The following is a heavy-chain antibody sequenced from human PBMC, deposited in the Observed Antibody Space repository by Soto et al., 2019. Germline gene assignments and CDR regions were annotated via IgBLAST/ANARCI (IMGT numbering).Heavy chain of an antibody. Sequence: SETLSLTCTVSGGSISSSSYYWGWIRQPPGKGLEWIGSIYYSGSTYYNPSLKSRVTISVDTSKNRFSLRLGPVTAADTAVYYCARPFAGGDMGIPYLYYWGQGTLVTVSS. CDR2: IYYSGST. V-gene: IGHV4-39*01. CDR1: GGSISSSSYY. CDR3: ARPFAGGDMGIPYLYY. J-gene: IGHJ4*02. D-gene: IGHD3-16*01.